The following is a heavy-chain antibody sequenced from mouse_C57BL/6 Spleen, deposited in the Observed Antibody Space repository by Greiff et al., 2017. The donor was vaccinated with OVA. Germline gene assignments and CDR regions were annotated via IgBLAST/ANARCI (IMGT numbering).Heavy chain of an antibody. D-gene: IGHD1-1*01. CDR1: GYSITSGYY. Sequence: EVKLLESGPGLVKPSQSLSLTCSVTGYSITSGYYWNWIRQFPGNKLEWMGYISYDGSNNYNPSLKNRISITRDTSKNQFFLKLNSVTTEDTATYYCAREDYEDFDYWGQGTTLTVSS. J-gene: IGHJ2*01. CDR2: ISYDGSN. CDR3: AREDYEDFDY. V-gene: IGHV3-6*01.